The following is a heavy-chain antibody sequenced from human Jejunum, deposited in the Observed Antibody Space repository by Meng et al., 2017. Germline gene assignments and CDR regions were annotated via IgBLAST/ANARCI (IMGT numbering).Heavy chain of an antibody. Sequence: GRSPKISCAASGLTFGSNWMNWVRPAPGKGLEWVANINEDGSEKYYVDSVKGRFTISRDNAKNSVHLQMNSLRAEDTAVYFCASESVVVTGGFDYWGQGTLVTVSS. V-gene: IGHV3-7*01. D-gene: IGHD2-21*02. CDR1: GLTFGSNW. J-gene: IGHJ4*02. CDR2: INEDGSEK. CDR3: ASESVVVTGGFDY.